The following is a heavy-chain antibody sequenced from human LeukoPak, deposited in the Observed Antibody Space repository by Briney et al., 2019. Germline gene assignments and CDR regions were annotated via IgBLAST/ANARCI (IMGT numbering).Heavy chain of an antibody. V-gene: IGHV4-39*01. Sequence: SETLSLTCTVSGGSISSSSYYWGWIRQPPGKGLEWIGCIYYSGSTYYNPSLKSRVTISVDTSKNQFSLKLSSVTAADTAVYYCARHPTLVDAFDIWGQGTMVTVSS. CDR2: IYYSGST. D-gene: IGHD4-17*01. J-gene: IGHJ3*02. CDR1: GGSISSSSYY. CDR3: ARHPTLVDAFDI.